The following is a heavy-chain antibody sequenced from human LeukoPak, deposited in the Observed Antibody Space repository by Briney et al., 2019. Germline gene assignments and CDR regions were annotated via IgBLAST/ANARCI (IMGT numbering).Heavy chain of an antibody. D-gene: IGHD3-10*01. Sequence: GGSLRLSCAASGFTFEASAMSWVRQAPGKGLEWVAVITGGGESTYYADSVKGRFTISRDNSKNTLYLQMNSLRAEDTAVYYCAKSPMVHRAEYFQHWGQGTLVTVSS. CDR3: AKSPMVHRAEYFQH. CDR2: ITGGGEST. J-gene: IGHJ1*01. CDR1: GFTFEASA. V-gene: IGHV3-23*01.